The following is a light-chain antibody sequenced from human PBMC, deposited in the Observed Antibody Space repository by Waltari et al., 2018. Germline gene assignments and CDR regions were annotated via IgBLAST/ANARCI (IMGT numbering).Light chain of an antibody. CDR2: RNN. CDR1: RSNLGSNY. Sequence: QSVLTQPPSASGTPGQRVPLPCSGSRSNLGSNYVNWYQQVPGTAPKLLIYRNNQRPSGVPDRFSGSKSGTSASLAISGLRSEDEVDYYCAAWDDSLSGRVFGGGTKVTVL. J-gene: IGLJ3*02. V-gene: IGLV1-47*01. CDR3: AAWDDSLSGRV.